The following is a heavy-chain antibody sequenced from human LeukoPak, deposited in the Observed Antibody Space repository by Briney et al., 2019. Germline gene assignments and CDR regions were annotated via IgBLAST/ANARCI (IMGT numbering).Heavy chain of an antibody. CDR2: IIPIFGIA. CDR1: GGTFSSYA. Sequence: PSVKVSCKASGGTFSSYAISWVRQAPGRGLEWMGRIIPIFGIANYAQNFQGRVTITADKSTSTAYMELSSLRSEDTAVYYCARGIQLWLIDYWGQGTMVTVSS. V-gene: IGHV1-69*04. D-gene: IGHD5-18*01. J-gene: IGHJ4*02. CDR3: ARGIQLWLIDY.